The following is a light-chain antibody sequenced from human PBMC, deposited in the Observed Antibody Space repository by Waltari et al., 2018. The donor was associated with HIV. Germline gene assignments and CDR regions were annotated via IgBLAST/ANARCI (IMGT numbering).Light chain of an antibody. CDR3: ASRDNNGKRVL. V-gene: IGLV3-19*01. CDR2: DKN. Sequence: SSELTQDPIVSVTLGQTVTITCQGDSPRNSYASWHQLKPGQAPILVIYDKNTRPSGIPDRFSGSTSGNTASLTITGSQAEDEADYFCASRDNNGKRVLFGGGTKLTVL. CDR1: SPRNSY. J-gene: IGLJ3*02.